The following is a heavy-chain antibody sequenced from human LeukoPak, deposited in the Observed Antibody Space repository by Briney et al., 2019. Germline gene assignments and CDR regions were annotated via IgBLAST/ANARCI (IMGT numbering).Heavy chain of an antibody. Sequence: GASVKVSCKASGGTFSSYAISWVRQAPGQGLEWMGRILPILGIANYAQKFQGRVTITADKSTSTAYMELSSLRSEDTAVYYCARPVSGSYLDYWGQGTLVTVSS. V-gene: IGHV1-69*04. J-gene: IGHJ4*02. CDR2: ILPILGIA. CDR3: ARPVSGSYLDY. D-gene: IGHD1-26*01. CDR1: GGTFSSYA.